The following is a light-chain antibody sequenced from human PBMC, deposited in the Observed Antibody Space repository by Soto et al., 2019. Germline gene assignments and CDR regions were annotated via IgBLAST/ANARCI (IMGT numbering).Light chain of an antibody. CDR1: NIGSKS. CDR3: HVGDSSSDHLYV. J-gene: IGLJ1*01. V-gene: IGLV3-21*04. Sequence: SSELTQPPSVSVAPGKTARITCGGNNIGSKSVHWYQQKPGQAPVLVIYYDNDRPSGIPERFSGSNSGNTATLTISRVEAGDEADYYCHVGDSSSDHLYVFGTGTKVTVL. CDR2: YDN.